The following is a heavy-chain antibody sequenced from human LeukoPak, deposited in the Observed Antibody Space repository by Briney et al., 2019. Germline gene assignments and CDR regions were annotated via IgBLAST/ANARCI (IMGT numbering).Heavy chain of an antibody. Sequence: GGSLRPSCAASGFTFSSYWMSWVRQAPGKGLEWVANIKKDGSEKYYVDSVKGRFTISRDNAKTSLYLQMNSLRAEDTAVYYCAELGITMIGGVWGKGTTVTISS. CDR3: AELGITMIGGV. CDR2: IKKDGSEK. J-gene: IGHJ6*04. D-gene: IGHD3-10*02. CDR1: GFTFSSYW. V-gene: IGHV3-7*01.